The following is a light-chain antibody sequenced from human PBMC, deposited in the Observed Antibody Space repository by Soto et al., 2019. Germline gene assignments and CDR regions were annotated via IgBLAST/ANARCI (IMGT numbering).Light chain of an antibody. V-gene: IGKV3-20*01. CDR3: QQYVSSPRT. CDR1: QSVGSSY. Sequence: EIVLTQSPATLSLSPGERATLSCRASQSVGSSYLAWYQQKPGQAPRLLIYGASSRATGIPDRFSDSGSGTDFTLTISRLEPEDFALYYCQQYVSSPRTFGQGTKVDIK. CDR2: GAS. J-gene: IGKJ1*01.